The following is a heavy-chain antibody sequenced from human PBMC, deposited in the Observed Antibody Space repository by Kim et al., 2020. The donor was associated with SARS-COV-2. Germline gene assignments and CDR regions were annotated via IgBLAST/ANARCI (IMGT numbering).Heavy chain of an antibody. J-gene: IGHJ4*02. Sequence: KGRFTISRDNAKDSWYLQLNSLRAEDTAVYYCARDRPTLVAGSSSVYFDYWGQGTLVTVSS. D-gene: IGHD6-6*01. V-gene: IGHV3-11*06. CDR3: ARDRPTLVAGSSSVYFDY.